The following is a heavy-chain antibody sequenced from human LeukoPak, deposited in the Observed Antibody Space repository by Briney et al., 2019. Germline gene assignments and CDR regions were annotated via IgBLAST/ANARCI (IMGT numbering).Heavy chain of an antibody. Sequence: GGSLRLSCAASGFTFSSFAMSWVRQAPGKGLEWVSGISDSGGSSTYADSVKGRFTISRNNSKTTLYLEMNSLRAEATAVYYCSKDRQGGGGWYLFDSWGPGNLVTASS. CDR3: SKDRQGGGGWYLFDS. D-gene: IGHD6-19*01. CDR2: ISDSGGSS. V-gene: IGHV3-23*01. J-gene: IGHJ4*02. CDR1: GFTFSSFA.